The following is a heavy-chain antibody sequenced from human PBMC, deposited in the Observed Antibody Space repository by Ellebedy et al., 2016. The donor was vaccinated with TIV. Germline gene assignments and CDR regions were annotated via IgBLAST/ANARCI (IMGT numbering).Heavy chain of an antibody. V-gene: IGHV3-20*04. CDR3: TRDQDLYYGMDV. CDR1: GFTFDDYD. Sequence: PGGSLRLSCAASGFTFDDYDMSWVRQAPGKGLEWVSGINWNGGSTGYADSAKGRFTISRDNAKNSLYLQMNSLRAEDTAVYYCTRDQDLYYGMDVWGQGTTVTVSS. J-gene: IGHJ6*02. CDR2: INWNGGST.